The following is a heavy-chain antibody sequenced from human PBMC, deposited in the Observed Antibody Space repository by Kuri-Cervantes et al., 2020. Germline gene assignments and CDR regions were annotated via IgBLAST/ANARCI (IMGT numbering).Heavy chain of an antibody. D-gene: IGHD2-2*01. V-gene: IGHV1-2*04. CDR1: GYTFTGYY. Sequence: ASVKVSCKASGYTFTGYYMHWVRQAPGQGLEWMGWINPNSGGTNYAQKFQGWVTMTRDTSISTAYMELSRLRSDDTAVYYCAKEGYRLLGYCSSTSCETNGPFDYWGQGTLVTVSS. CDR2: INPNSGGT. CDR3: AKEGYRLLGYCSSTSCETNGPFDY. J-gene: IGHJ4*02.